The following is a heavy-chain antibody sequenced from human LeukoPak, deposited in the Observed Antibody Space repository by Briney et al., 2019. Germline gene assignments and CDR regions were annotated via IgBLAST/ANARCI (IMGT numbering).Heavy chain of an antibody. V-gene: IGHV1-2*02. CDR1: GYTFTSYY. D-gene: IGHD3-22*01. J-gene: IGHJ4*02. CDR2: VNPTSGGT. CDR3: AWVYYYCDCSGILSLYFDY. Sequence: ASVKVSCKTSGYTFTSYYLHWVRQAPGQGHEWMGWVNPTSGGTNYAQKFQGRVTMTRDTSISTAYMELSRLRSDDTAVYYCAWVYYYCDCSGILSLYFDYWGQGTLVTVSS.